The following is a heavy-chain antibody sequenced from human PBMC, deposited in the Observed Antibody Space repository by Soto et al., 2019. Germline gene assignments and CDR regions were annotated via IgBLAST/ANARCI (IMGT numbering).Heavy chain of an antibody. Sequence: QVQLRESGPGLVKPSATLSLTCVVSGHSMSGGVWWCWIRQPPGRGLEVIGYTKSTGSTHFNPSLASRVSISVYTSRNQLPLKLSSVTAGDTAVYYCARNIGANAPFGDWCQGTLVTVSA. CDR2: TKSTGST. D-gene: IGHD2-15*01. CDR3: ARNIGANAPFGD. J-gene: IGHJ4*02. V-gene: IGHV4-28*01. CDR1: GHSMSGGVW.